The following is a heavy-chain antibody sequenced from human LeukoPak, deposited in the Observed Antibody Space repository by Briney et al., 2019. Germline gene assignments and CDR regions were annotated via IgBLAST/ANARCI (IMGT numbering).Heavy chain of an antibody. CDR2: IKHDGSEK. Sequence: GGSLRLSCVASGFTFNTYWMTWVRQVPGKGLEWVANIKHDGSEKHYAASVEGRFTISRDNAKRSLYLQMNNLRAEDTAVYSCARDQGTTVTSYAFDIWGQGTMVTVSS. CDR3: ARDQGTTVTSYAFDI. J-gene: IGHJ3*02. D-gene: IGHD4-17*01. CDR1: GFTFNTYW. V-gene: IGHV3-7*01.